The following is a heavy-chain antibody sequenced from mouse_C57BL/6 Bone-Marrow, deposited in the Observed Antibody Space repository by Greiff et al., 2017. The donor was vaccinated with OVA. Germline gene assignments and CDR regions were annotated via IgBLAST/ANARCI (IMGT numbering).Heavy chain of an antibody. D-gene: IGHD2-5*01. CDR1: GYTFTSYW. CDR2: INPSNGGT. CDR3: ARGPLYSNYAMDY. J-gene: IGHJ4*01. V-gene: IGHV1-53*01. Sequence: QVHVKQPGTELVKPGASVKLSCKASGYTFTSYWMHWVKQRPGQGLEWIGNINPSNGGTNYNEKFKSKATLTVDKSSSTAYMQLSSLTSEDSAVYYCARGPLYSNYAMDYWGQGTSVTVSS.